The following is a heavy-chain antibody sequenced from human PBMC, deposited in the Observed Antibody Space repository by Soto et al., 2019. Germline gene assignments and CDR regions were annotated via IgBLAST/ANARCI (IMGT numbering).Heavy chain of an antibody. CDR2: IIPIFGTA. Sequence: SVKVSCKASGSTFPNYYMHWVRQAPGQGLEWMGGIIPIFGTANYAQKFQGRVTITADKSTSTAYMELSSLRSEDTAVYYCAREVGWIQLWCHPTCAYYYYGMDVWGQGTTVTVSS. D-gene: IGHD5-18*01. J-gene: IGHJ6*02. CDR1: GSTFPNYY. CDR3: AREVGWIQLWCHPTCAYYYYGMDV. V-gene: IGHV1-69*06.